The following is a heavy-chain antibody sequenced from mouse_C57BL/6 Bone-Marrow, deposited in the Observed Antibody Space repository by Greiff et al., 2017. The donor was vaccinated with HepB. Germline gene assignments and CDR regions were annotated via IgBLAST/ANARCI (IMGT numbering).Heavy chain of an antibody. CDR1: GYSITSGYY. CDR2: ISYDGSN. V-gene: IGHV3-6*01. J-gene: IGHJ2*01. CDR3: ARGGNLGYGSSFFDY. Sequence: EVKLVESGPGLVKPSQSLSLTCSVTGYSITSGYYWNWIRQFPGNKLEWMGYISYDGSNNYNPSLKNRISITRDTSKNQFFLKLNSVTTEDTATYYCARGGNLGYGSSFFDYWGQGTTLTVSS. D-gene: IGHD1-1*01.